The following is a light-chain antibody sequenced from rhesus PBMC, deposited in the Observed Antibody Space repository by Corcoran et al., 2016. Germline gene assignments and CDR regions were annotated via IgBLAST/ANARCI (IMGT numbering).Light chain of an antibody. CDR3: LQSSNWRS. Sequence: EIVMTQSLATLSLSPGERATLSCRASQSVSSSLAWYQQKPGQAPRLLIYGASSRATGIPDRFSGSGSGTDFTLTNGSLEPEDVAVYDCLQSSNWRSFGQGTKVEIE. CDR1: QSVSSS. CDR2: GAS. V-gene: IGKV3-24*01. J-gene: IGKJ2*01.